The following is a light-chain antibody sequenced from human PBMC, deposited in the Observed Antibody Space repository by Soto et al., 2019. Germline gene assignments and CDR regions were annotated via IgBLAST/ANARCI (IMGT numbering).Light chain of an antibody. J-gene: IGKJ1*01. CDR2: WAS. V-gene: IGKV4-1*01. CDR3: QQYYITPPK. Sequence: DIVMTQSPDSLAVSLGERATINCKSSQSVLYSSNNKNYLAWYQQKPGQPPKLLIYWASTRESGVPDRFSGSGYGTDFTLTISSLQAEDVAAYYCQQYYITPPKLGQGTK. CDR1: QSVLYSSNNKNY.